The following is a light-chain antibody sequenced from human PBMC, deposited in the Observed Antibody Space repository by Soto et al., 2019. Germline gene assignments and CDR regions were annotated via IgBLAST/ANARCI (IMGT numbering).Light chain of an antibody. Sequence: DIQMTQSPSTLSGSVGDRVTITCRASQTISSWLAWYQQKPGKAPKLLIYKASTLKSGVPSRFSGSGSGTEFTLTITSLQPEDFATYYCQQVNSYPWTFGQGTKVDIK. V-gene: IGKV1-5*03. J-gene: IGKJ1*01. CDR1: QTISSW. CDR3: QQVNSYPWT. CDR2: KAS.